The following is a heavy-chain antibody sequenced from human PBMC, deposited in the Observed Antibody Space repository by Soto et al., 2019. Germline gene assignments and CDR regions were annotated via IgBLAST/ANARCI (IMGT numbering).Heavy chain of an antibody. V-gene: IGHV3-23*01. CDR3: AKDPRVSFDP. CDR1: GFTFSTFD. J-gene: IGHJ5*02. Sequence: LRLSCAASGFTFSTFDMSWVRQAPGKGLEWVSAISASGGSTYYADSVKGRFTISRDNSNNTLYLQMNSLRVEDTAVYYCAKDPRVSFDPWGQGTLVTVSS. CDR2: ISASGGST.